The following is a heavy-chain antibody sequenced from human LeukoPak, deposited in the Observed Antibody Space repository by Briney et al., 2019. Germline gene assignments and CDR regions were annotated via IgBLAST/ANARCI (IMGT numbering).Heavy chain of an antibody. CDR1: GFTFSSYA. CDR3: AKGMGCSSTSCSSPFDY. CDR2: ISGSGGST. D-gene: IGHD2-2*01. V-gene: IGHV3-23*01. Sequence: GGSLRLSCAASGFTFSSYAMSWVRQAPGKGLEWVSAISGSGGSTYYADSVKGRFTISRDNSKNTLYLQMNSLRAEDTAVYYCAKGMGCSSTSCSSPFDYWGQGTLVTVSS. J-gene: IGHJ4*02.